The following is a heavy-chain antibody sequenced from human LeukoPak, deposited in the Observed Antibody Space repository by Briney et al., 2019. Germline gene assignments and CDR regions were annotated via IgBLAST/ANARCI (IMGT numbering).Heavy chain of an antibody. CDR3: AREGVLDGSGSRYYYYHYMDV. CDR1: GYTFTSYG. CDR2: IIPIFGTA. V-gene: IGHV1-69*13. Sequence: GASVKVSCKASGYTFTSYGISWVRQAPGQGLEWMGGIIPIFGTANYAQKFQGRVTITADESTSTAYMELSSLRSEDTAVYYCAREGVLDGSGSRYYYYHYMDVWGKGTTVTISS. D-gene: IGHD3-10*01. J-gene: IGHJ6*03.